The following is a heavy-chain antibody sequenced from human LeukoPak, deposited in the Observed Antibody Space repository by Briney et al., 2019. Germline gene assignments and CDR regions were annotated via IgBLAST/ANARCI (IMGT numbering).Heavy chain of an antibody. V-gene: IGHV3-30*18. D-gene: IGHD5-12*01. CDR1: GFTFSRYG. CDR2: ISYDGSNK. J-gene: IGHJ4*02. Sequence: GGSLRLSCAASGFTFSRYGMHWVRQAPGKGLEWVAVISYDGSNKYYVDSVKGRFTISRDNSKNTLYLQMNSLRAEGTAVYYCAKAYSGYGLDYWGQGTLVTVSS. CDR3: AKAYSGYGLDY.